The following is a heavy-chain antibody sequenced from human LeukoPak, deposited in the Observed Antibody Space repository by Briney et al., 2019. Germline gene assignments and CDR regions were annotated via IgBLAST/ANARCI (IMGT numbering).Heavy chain of an antibody. CDR2: IYYSGST. CDR3: ASSIVGATPFDY. Sequence: SQTLSLTCTVSGGSISSYYWSWIRQPPGKGLEWIGHIYYSGSTNYNPSLKSRVTISVDTSKNQFSLKLSSVTAADTAVYYCASSIVGATPFDYWGQGTLVTVSS. J-gene: IGHJ4*02. CDR1: GGSISSYY. V-gene: IGHV4-59*01. D-gene: IGHD1-26*01.